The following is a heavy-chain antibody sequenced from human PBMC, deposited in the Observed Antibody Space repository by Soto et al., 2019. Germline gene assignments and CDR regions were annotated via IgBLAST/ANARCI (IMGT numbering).Heavy chain of an antibody. V-gene: IGHV1-69*13. J-gene: IGHJ4*02. CDR1: VGTFSSYT. CDR3: ARDSIAAAGTDY. Sequence: GASVKVSCKASVGTFSSYTIAWVRQAPGQGLEWMGEIIPLFGTTNYVEKFQGRLTITADASTSTAYMELSSLRSEDTAMYYCARDSIAAAGTDYWGQGTLVTVSS. D-gene: IGHD6-13*01. CDR2: IIPLFGTT.